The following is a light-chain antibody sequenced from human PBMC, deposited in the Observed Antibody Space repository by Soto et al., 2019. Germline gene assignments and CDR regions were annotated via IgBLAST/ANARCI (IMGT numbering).Light chain of an antibody. J-gene: IGLJ2*01. V-gene: IGLV1-40*01. CDR2: ANT. CDR1: TSNIGAGYD. Sequence: QLVLTQPPSVSGAPGQRVTISCSGTTSNIGAGYDVHWYQLLPGTAPKLLIYANTDRPSGVPDRFSGSKSGTSASLAITGLQAEDEADYYCQSYDSGLSGSIFGGGTKLT. CDR3: QSYDSGLSGSI.